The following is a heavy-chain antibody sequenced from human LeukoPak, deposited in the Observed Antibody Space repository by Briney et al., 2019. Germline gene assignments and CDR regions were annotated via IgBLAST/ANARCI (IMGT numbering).Heavy chain of an antibody. CDR2: MNPNSGNT. J-gene: IGHJ3*02. CDR3: ARGDSQGSSGWYFGAFDI. V-gene: IGHV1-8*03. Sequence: ASVKVSCKASGYTFTSYDINWVRQATGQGLEWMGWMNPNSGNTGYAQKFQGRVTITRNTSISTAYMELSSLRSEDTAVYYCARGDSQGSSGWYFGAFDIWGQGTMVTVSS. CDR1: GYTFTSYD. D-gene: IGHD6-19*01.